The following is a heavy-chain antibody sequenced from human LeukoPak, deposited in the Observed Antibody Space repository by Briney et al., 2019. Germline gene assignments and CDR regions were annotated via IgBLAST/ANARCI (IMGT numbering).Heavy chain of an antibody. CDR3: AAVGATETHFDY. V-gene: IGHV3-74*01. J-gene: IGHJ4*02. Sequence: GGSLRLSCAASGFTFSCYWMHWVRQAPGKGLVWVSRINTDGSSISYADSVKGRFTISRYNAKNTLYLQMNSLRAEDTAVYYCAAVGATETHFDYWGQGTLVTVSS. D-gene: IGHD1-26*01. CDR2: INTDGSSI. CDR1: GFTFSCYW.